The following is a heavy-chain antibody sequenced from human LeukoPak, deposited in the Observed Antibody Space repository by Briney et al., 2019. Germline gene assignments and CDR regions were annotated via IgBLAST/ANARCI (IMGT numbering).Heavy chain of an antibody. J-gene: IGHJ3*01. V-gene: IGHV3-21*05. CDR2: IAGRSDSI. Sequence: PGGSLRLSCEASGFTFSRYAMSWVRQAPGKGLEWVSHIAGRSDSIYYADSVKGRFTISRDNAKNSLYLQMNSLRAEDTAVYYCTRETAFDFWGQGTVVIVSS. CDR1: GFTFSRYA. CDR3: TRETAFDF.